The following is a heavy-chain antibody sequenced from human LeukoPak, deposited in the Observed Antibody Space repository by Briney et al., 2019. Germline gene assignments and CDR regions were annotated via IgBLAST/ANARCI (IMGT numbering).Heavy chain of an antibody. CDR3: ARRASGVLRYVDWPLDY. D-gene: IGHD3-9*01. CDR1: GYTFSNYY. CDR2: INPIGGST. V-gene: IGHV1-46*01. Sequence: ASVKVSCKASGYTFSNYYLYWVRQAPGQGLEWMGIINPIGGSTNYAHKNQGRVTMTRDTSTSTVYMELSSLRSEDTAVYYCARRASGVLRYVDWPLDYWGQGTLVTVSS. J-gene: IGHJ4*02.